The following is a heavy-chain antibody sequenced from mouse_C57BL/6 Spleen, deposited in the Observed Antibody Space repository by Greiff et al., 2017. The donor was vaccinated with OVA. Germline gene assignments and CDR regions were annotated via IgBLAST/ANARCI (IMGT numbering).Heavy chain of an antibody. D-gene: IGHD2-4*01. CDR2: INPNNGGT. Sequence: VQLKESGPELVKPGASVKIPCKASGYTFTDYNMDWVKQSHGKSLEWIGDINPNNGGTIYNQKFKGKATLTVDKSSSTAYMELRSLTSEDTAVYYCARPLIYYDYPAWFAYWGQGTLVTVSA. CDR3: ARPLIYYDYPAWFAY. CDR1: GYTFTDYN. J-gene: IGHJ3*01. V-gene: IGHV1-18*01.